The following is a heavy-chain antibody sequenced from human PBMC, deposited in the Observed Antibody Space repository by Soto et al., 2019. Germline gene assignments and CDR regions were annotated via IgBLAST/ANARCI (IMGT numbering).Heavy chain of an antibody. CDR3: ARQGFGPLHGLVDV. CDR2: VHHSWGS. CDR1: GGSISSYY. D-gene: IGHD3-10*01. Sequence: QVQLQESGPGLVKPSETLSLSCTVSGGSISSYYWSRFRQSPGKRMEWIGYVHHSWGSSYNPSLQXXVXXSLDTSTNQFSLKVTSVTATDTAVYYCARQGFGPLHGLVDVWGQGTTVTVSS. J-gene: IGHJ6*02. V-gene: IGHV4-59*08.